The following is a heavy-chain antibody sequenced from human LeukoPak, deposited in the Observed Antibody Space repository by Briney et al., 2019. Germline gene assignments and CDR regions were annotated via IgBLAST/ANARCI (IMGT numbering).Heavy chain of an antibody. V-gene: IGHV3-30*18. D-gene: IGHD3-22*01. Sequence: GRSLRLSCAASGFTFSSCGMHWVRQAPGKGLEWVAVISYDGSNKYYADSVKGRFTISRDNSKNTLYLQMNSLRAEDTAVYYCAKPIVVVSYYYYGMDVWGQGTTVTVSS. CDR2: ISYDGSNK. CDR1: GFTFSSCG. J-gene: IGHJ6*02. CDR3: AKPIVVVSYYYYGMDV.